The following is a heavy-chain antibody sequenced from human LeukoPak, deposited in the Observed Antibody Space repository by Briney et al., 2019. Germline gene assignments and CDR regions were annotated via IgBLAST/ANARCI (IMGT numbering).Heavy chain of an antibody. CDR1: GDSTTSRDSY. Sequence: PSETLSLTCSVSGDSTTSRDSYWGWIRQPPGKGLEWIGSLYSDGSIYYNPSLKSRVTISVEKSRNLFSLGLSSVTAADTALYYCASRRDTTMSNYFDFWAQGTLVTVSP. J-gene: IGHJ4*02. V-gene: IGHV4-39*01. D-gene: IGHD5-18*01. CDR3: ASRRDTTMSNYFDF. CDR2: LYSDGSI.